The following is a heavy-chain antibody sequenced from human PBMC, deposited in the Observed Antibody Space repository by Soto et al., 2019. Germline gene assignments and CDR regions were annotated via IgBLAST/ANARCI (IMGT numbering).Heavy chain of an antibody. CDR2: IYHSGST. Sequence: QMQLQESGPGLVKPSGTLSLTCTVSGVSINSANWWTWVRQSPGKGLEWIGEIYHSGSTNFNPSLKSRVTISVVNSNTQFYLELTSVTAADTAVYYCARYCGGGSCYLGAFDIWGQGTMVTVSS. J-gene: IGHJ3*02. D-gene: IGHD2-15*01. CDR3: ARYCGGGSCYLGAFDI. CDR1: GVSINSANW. V-gene: IGHV4-4*02.